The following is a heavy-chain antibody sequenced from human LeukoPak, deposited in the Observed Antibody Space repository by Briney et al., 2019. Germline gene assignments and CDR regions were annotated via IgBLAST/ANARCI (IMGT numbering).Heavy chain of an antibody. J-gene: IGHJ4*02. CDR3: ARDRGYTFDH. CDR2: VNGDGGTT. V-gene: IGHV3-74*01. Sequence: GGSLRLSCAASGFTFSSYWMHRVRQVPGKGLVWVSHVNGDGGTTSSADYVKGRFTISRDNAKNTLYLHMISLRAEDTAVYYCARDRGYTFDHWGQGTLVTVSS. CDR1: GFTFSSYW. D-gene: IGHD3-22*01.